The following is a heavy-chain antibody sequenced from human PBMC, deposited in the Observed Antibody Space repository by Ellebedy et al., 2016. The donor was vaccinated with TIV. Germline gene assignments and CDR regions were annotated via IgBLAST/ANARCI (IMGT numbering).Heavy chain of an antibody. CDR2: IFYSGIT. CDR1: GGSISSYY. V-gene: IGHV4-59*01. D-gene: IGHD6-19*01. Sequence: SETLSLTCTVSGGSISSYYWSWIRQPPGKGLEWIGYIFYSGITNYNPSLKSRVTISVDTSKNQFSLQLSSVTAADTAVYYCARVDANYSSGWWLFDSWGQGTLVTVSS. CDR3: ARVDANYSSGWWLFDS. J-gene: IGHJ4*02.